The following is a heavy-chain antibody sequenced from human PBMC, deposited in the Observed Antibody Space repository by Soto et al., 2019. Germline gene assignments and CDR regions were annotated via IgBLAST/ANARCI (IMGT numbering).Heavy chain of an antibody. J-gene: IGHJ4*02. CDR3: VVRGVIIGYYFDY. Sequence: SETLSLTCTVSGGSISSYYWSWIRQPQGKGLEWIGYSHYSGSTNYNPSLKSRVTISVDTSKNQFSLKLSSVTAADTAVYYCVVRGVIIGYYFDYWGQGTLVTVSS. D-gene: IGHD3-10*02. CDR2: SHYSGST. CDR1: GGSISSYY. V-gene: IGHV4-59*08.